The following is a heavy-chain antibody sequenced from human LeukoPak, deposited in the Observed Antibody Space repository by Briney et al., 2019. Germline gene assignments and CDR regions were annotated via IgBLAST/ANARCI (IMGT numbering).Heavy chain of an antibody. V-gene: IGHV4-38-2*02. CDR2: IYHSGST. D-gene: IGHD3-10*01. CDR1: GYSISSGYY. J-gene: IGHJ6*03. CDR3: ARGGYYYGSGSYYKGRMYYYYMDV. Sequence: SETLSLTCTVSGYSISSGYYWGWIRQPPGKGLEWIGSIYHSGSTYYNPSLKSRVTISVDTSKNQFSLKLSSVTAADTAVYYCARGGYYYGSGSYYKGRMYYYYMDVWGKGTTVTVSS.